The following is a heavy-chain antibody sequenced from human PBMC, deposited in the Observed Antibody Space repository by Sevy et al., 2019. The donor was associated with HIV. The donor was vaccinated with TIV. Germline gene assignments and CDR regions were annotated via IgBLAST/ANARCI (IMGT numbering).Heavy chain of an antibody. Sequence: ASVKVSCKASGYTFSDYYIHWVRQAPGQGLEWMGRINPKSGGTNYAQKFQGRVTMTRDTSISTVYMELNRLTSDATAIYYCARNTNSLYSGHDRPVADYWGQGTLVTVSS. CDR3: ARNTNSLYSGHDRPVADY. CDR1: GYTFSDYY. J-gene: IGHJ4*02. D-gene: IGHD5-12*01. CDR2: INPKSGGT. V-gene: IGHV1-2*06.